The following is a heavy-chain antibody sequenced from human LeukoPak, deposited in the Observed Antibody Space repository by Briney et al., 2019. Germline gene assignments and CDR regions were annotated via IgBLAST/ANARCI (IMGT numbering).Heavy chain of an antibody. CDR3: ASRVRVTAMTPYDAFDV. D-gene: IGHD2-21*02. CDR2: ISNRGTK. CDR1: GFFFSDYY. Sequence: PGGSLRLSCAASGFFFSDYYMTWIRQAPGKGLEWLSYISNRGTKYYADSVKGLFTVSRDNAKNLLYLQMDSLRAEDTALYFCASRVRVTAMTPYDAFDVWGQGTPVTVSS. J-gene: IGHJ3*01. V-gene: IGHV3-11*01.